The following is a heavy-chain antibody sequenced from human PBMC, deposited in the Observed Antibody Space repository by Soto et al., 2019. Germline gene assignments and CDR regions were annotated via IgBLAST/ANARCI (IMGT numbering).Heavy chain of an antibody. CDR2: ISAYNGNT. CDR1: GYTFTSYG. D-gene: IGHD3-3*01. V-gene: IGHV1-18*01. Sequence: ASVKVSCKASGYTFTSYGISWVRQAPGQGLEWMGWISAYNGNTNYAQKLQGRVTMTTDTSTSTAYMELRSLRSDDTAVYYCARDRRPTIFGVVIKDYYYMDVWGKGTTVTVSS. J-gene: IGHJ6*03. CDR3: ARDRRPTIFGVVIKDYYYMDV.